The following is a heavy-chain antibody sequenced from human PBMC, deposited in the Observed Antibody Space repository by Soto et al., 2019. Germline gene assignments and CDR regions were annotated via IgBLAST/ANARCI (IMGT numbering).Heavy chain of an antibody. J-gene: IGHJ6*02. Sequence: RLSCTASGFTLSSHGMHWVRQAPGKGLDWVAIISYDGYNKFYGDSVRGRFTISRDNSKKTLHLQLNRLRAEDTAVYYCAKARFEDYGLEVWGQGTTVTVSS. CDR1: GFTLSSHG. CDR3: AKARFEDYGLEV. CDR2: ISYDGYNK. D-gene: IGHD3-3*01. V-gene: IGHV3-30*18.